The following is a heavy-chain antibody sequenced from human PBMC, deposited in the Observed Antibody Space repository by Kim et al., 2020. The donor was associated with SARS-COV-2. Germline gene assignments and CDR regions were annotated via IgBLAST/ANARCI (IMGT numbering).Heavy chain of an antibody. Sequence: SVKVSCKASGGTFSSYAISWVRQAPGQGLEWMGGIIPIFGTANYAQKFQGRVTITADESTSTAYMELSSLRSEDTAVYYCASNYRVGYYYYYGMDVWGQGTTVTVSS. CDR2: IIPIFGTA. CDR3: ASNYRVGYYYYYGMDV. CDR1: GGTFSSYA. D-gene: IGHD1-26*01. J-gene: IGHJ6*02. V-gene: IGHV1-69*13.